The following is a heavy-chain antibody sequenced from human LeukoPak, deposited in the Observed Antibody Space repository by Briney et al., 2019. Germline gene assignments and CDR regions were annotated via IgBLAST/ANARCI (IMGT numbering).Heavy chain of an antibody. Sequence: QYGGCLRLSCAASGFTFSSYWMSWVRQAPGKGREWGANIKQDGSEKYYVDSVKGGFTISRDNAANSLYLQMNSLRAEDTAVSHCARNGLLDIVVVPAAMGRQYYYYYYGMDVWGQGTTVTVSS. CDR1: GFTFSSYW. J-gene: IGHJ6*02. V-gene: IGHV3-7*01. CDR2: IKQDGSEK. CDR3: ARNGLLDIVVVPAAMGRQYYYYYYGMDV. D-gene: IGHD2-2*01.